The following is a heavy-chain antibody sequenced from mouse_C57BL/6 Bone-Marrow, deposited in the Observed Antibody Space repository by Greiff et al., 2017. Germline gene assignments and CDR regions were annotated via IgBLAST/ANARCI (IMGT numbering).Heavy chain of an antibody. J-gene: IGHJ4*01. CDR1: GYTFTSYW. V-gene: IGHV1-72*01. CDR2: IDPNSGGT. CDR3: ARDYYGSSVYAMDY. D-gene: IGHD1-1*01. Sequence: QVQLQQPGAELVKPGASVKLSCKASGYTFTSYWMHWVKPRPGRGLEWIGRIDPNSGGTKYNEKFKSKATLTVDKHSSTAYMQLSSLTSEDSAVYYCARDYYGSSVYAMDYWGQGTSVTVSS.